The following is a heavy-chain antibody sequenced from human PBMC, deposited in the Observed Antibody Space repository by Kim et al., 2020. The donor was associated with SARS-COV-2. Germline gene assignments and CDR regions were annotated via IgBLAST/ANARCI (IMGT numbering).Heavy chain of an antibody. D-gene: IGHD1-26*01. V-gene: IGHV3-53*01. J-gene: IGHJ4*02. Sequence: GGSLRLSCAASGFTVISNHMTWVRQAPRKGLACVSVLYIDDNTYYADSVKGRFTISRDTSKNTLYLQMNCLRGEDTAAYYCESAKVGHTLFAYWGQGTMV. CDR3: ESAKVGHTLFAY. CDR2: LYIDDNT. CDR1: GFTVISNH.